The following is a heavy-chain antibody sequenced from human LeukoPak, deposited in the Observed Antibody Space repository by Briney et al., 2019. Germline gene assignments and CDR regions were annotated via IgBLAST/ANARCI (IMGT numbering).Heavy chain of an antibody. Sequence: GGSLRLSCAASGFTFSSYAMSWVRQAPGKGLEWVSSMSSSRTYIYYADSVKGRFTISRDNAKNSLYLQMNSLRAEDTAVYFCARDLYIEIISAFDIWGQGTMVTVSS. J-gene: IGHJ3*02. D-gene: IGHD2-15*01. CDR3: ARDLYIEIISAFDI. V-gene: IGHV3-21*01. CDR1: GFTFSSYA. CDR2: MSSSRTYI.